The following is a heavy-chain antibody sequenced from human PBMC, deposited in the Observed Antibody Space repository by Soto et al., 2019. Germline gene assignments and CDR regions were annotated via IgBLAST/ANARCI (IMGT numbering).Heavy chain of an antibody. D-gene: IGHD5-12*01. CDR2: IIPIFGTA. J-gene: IGHJ3*02. CDR3: ARVIYSGYDDAFDI. V-gene: IGHV1-69*13. CDR1: GGTFSSYA. Sequence: ASVKVSCKASGGTFSSYAISWVRQAPGQGLEWMGGIIPIFGTANYAQKLQGRVTITADESTSTAYMELSSLRSEDTAVYYCARVIYSGYDDAFDIWGQGTMVTVSS.